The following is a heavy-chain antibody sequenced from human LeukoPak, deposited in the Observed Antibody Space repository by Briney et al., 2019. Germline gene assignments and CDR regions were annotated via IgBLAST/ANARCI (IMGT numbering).Heavy chain of an antibody. J-gene: IGHJ4*02. D-gene: IGHD3-22*01. CDR1: GFTFSSYG. Sequence: GRSLRLSCAVSGFTFSSYGMHWVRQAPGKGLEWVAMISYDGNGKYYADSVEGRLTISRDNSKNTLYLQMNSLRAEDTAVYYCAKVLVPVTAVVISLDYWGQGTLVTVSS. CDR3: AKVLVPVTAVVISLDY. CDR2: ISYDGNGK. V-gene: IGHV3-30*18.